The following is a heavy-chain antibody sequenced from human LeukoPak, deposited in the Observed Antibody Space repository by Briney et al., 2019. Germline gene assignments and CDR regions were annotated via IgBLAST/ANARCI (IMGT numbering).Heavy chain of an antibody. V-gene: IGHV1-69*04. D-gene: IGHD6-13*01. CDR2: IIPILGIA. J-gene: IGHJ4*02. CDR1: GGTFSSYA. Sequence: ASVKVSCKASGGTFSSYAISWVRQAPGQGLEWMGRIIPILGIANYAQKFQGRVTITADKSTSTAYMELSSLRSEDTAVYCCARDHVGIANYWGQGTLVTVSS. CDR3: ARDHVGIANY.